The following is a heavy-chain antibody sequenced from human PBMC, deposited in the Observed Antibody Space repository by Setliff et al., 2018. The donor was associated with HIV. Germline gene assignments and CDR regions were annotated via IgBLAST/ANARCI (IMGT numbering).Heavy chain of an antibody. CDR1: GYSISSGYY. Sequence: LPCDVSGYSISSGYYWGWIRQPPGKGLEWIGSIYHSGTTYYNPSLKSRVTISVDTSKNQFSLKLTSVTAADTAVYYCARVVGLSALDYWGQGTLVTVSS. V-gene: IGHV4-38-2*01. CDR2: IYHSGTT. D-gene: IGHD2-21*01. CDR3: ARVVGLSALDY. J-gene: IGHJ4*02.